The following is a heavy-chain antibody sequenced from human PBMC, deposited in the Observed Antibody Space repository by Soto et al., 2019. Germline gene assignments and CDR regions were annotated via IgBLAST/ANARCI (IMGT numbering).Heavy chain of an antibody. V-gene: IGHV4-4*07. J-gene: IGHJ5*02. CDR1: GASISGFY. CDR2: SYATGTT. Sequence: SETLSLTCTVFGASISGFYWSWIRKSAGKGLEWIGRSYATGTTDYNPSLKSRVMMSVDTSKKQFSLKLRSVTAADTAVYYCVRDGTKTLRDWFDPWGQGISVTVS. D-gene: IGHD1-1*01. CDR3: VRDGTKTLRDWFDP.